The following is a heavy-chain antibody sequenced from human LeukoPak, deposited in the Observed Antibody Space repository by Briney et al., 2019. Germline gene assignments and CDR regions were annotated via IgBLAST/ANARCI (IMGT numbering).Heavy chain of an antibody. Sequence: PGGSLRLSCAASGFTFSSYSMNWVRQAPGKGLEWVSSISSCSSYIYYADSVKGRFTISRDNAKNSLYLQMNSLRAEDTAVYYCARDQLDLRITMNTDAFDIWGQGTMVTVSS. CDR1: GFTFSSYS. CDR3: ARDQLDLRITMNTDAFDI. J-gene: IGHJ3*02. V-gene: IGHV3-21*01. CDR2: ISSCSSYI. D-gene: IGHD3-22*01.